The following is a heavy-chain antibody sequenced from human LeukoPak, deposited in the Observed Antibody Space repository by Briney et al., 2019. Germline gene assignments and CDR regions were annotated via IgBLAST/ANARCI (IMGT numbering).Heavy chain of an antibody. Sequence: NPSETLSLTCTVSGGSISSYYWSWIRQPAGKGLEWIGRIYTSGSTNYNPSLKSRVTMSVDTSKNQFSLKLSSVTAADTAVYYCAREWADGCSGGSCYSLGYYYYYMDVWGKGTTDTVSS. CDR1: GGSISSYY. CDR2: IYTSGST. V-gene: IGHV4-4*07. D-gene: IGHD2-15*01. J-gene: IGHJ6*03. CDR3: AREWADGCSGGSCYSLGYYYYYMDV.